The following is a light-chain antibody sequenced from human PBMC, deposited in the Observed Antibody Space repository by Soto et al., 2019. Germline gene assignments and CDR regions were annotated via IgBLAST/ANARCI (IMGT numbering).Light chain of an antibody. CDR3: TSYTSSSTYV. CDR2: DVS. Sequence: QSVLTQPASVSGSPGQSITIFCTGTSSDVGSYNYVSWYQQHPGRAPKLMIYDVSSRPSGVSNRFSGSKPGNTASLTISGLQAEDEADYFCTSYTSSSTYVFGTGTKVTV. CDR1: SSDVGSYNY. V-gene: IGLV2-14*03. J-gene: IGLJ1*01.